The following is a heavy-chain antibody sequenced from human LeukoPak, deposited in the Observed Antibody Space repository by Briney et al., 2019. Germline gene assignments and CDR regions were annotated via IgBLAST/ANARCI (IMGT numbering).Heavy chain of an antibody. CDR3: ARDYKSLSRIAAAGTYDY. D-gene: IGHD6-13*01. V-gene: IGHV1-2*02. Sequence: GASVKVSCKASGYTFTGYYMHWVRQAPGQGLEWMGWINPSSGGTNYAQKFQGRVTMTRDTSISTAYIELSRLRSDDTAVYYCARDYKSLSRIAAAGTYDYWGQGTLVTVPS. CDR1: GYTFTGYY. J-gene: IGHJ4*02. CDR2: INPSSGGT.